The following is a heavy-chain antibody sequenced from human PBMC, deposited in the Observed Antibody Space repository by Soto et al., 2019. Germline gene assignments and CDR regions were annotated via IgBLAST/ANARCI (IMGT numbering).Heavy chain of an antibody. CDR2: ISGSGGST. CDR1: GFTFSSYA. CDR3: AKDYYDSSGYYSDY. D-gene: IGHD3-22*01. Sequence: PGGSLRLSCAASGFTFSSYAMSWVRQAPGKGLEWVSAISGSGGSTYYADSVKGRFTISRDNSKNTLYLQMNSLRAEDTAVYYCAKDYYDSSGYYSDYWGQGTLVTVSS. V-gene: IGHV3-23*01. J-gene: IGHJ4*02.